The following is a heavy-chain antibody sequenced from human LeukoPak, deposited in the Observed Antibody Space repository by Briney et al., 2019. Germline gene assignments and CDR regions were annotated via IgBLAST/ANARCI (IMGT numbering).Heavy chain of an antibody. CDR3: ARGHCSSGGCNRNYYYGMDV. Sequence: SQTLSLTCTVSGGSISSGDYYWSWIRQPPGKGLEWIGYIYYSGSTNYNPSLKSRVTIAADTSKNQFSLKLSSVTAADTAVYYCARGHCSSGGCNRNYYYGMDVWGQGTTVTVSS. V-gene: IGHV4-30-4*01. J-gene: IGHJ6*02. D-gene: IGHD2-15*01. CDR1: GGSISSGDYY. CDR2: IYYSGST.